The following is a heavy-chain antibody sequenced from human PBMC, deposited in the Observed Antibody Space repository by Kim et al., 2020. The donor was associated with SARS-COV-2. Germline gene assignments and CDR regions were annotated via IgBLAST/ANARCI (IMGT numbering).Heavy chain of an antibody. CDR3: AKGLSYYDDSSGYFGY. D-gene: IGHD3-22*01. J-gene: IGHJ4*01. CDR1: GFTFDDYV. CDR2: ISWNSGSI. Sequence: GGSLRLSCAASGFTFDDYVMHWVRQAPGKGLEWVSGISWNSGSIGYADSVKGRFTISRDNAKNSLYLQMNSLRAEDTALYYCAKGLSYYDDSSGYFGYWG. V-gene: IGHV3-9*01.